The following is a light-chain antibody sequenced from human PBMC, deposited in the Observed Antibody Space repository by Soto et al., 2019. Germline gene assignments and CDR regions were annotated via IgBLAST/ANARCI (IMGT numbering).Light chain of an antibody. CDR2: GAS. Sequence: EIVLTQSPGTLSLSPGERATLSCRASQSVSSSYLAWYQQKPGQAPRLLIYGASSRATGIPDRFSGSGSATDFTLIISRLEPEDFAVYYCQQYGSSPWTFGQGTKVDIK. CDR1: QSVSSSY. CDR3: QQYGSSPWT. V-gene: IGKV3-20*01. J-gene: IGKJ1*01.